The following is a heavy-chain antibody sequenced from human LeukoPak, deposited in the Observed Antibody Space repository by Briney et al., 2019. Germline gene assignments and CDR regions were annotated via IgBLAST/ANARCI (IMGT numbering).Heavy chain of an antibody. CDR2: IYYSGST. Sequence: PSETLSLTCTVSGGSISSSSYYWGWIRQPPGKGLEWIGSIYYSGSTYYNPSLKSRVTISLDMSKNQFSLKLPSVTAADTAVYYCARDTYSGTYAGSGAGYWGLGTLVTVSS. V-gene: IGHV4-39*07. D-gene: IGHD1-26*01. CDR3: ARDTYSGTYAGSGAGY. J-gene: IGHJ4*02. CDR1: GGSISSSSYY.